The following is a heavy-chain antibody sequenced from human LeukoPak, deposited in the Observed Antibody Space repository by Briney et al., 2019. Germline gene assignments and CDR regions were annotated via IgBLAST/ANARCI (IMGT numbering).Heavy chain of an antibody. CDR1: GFTFSSYW. V-gene: IGHV3-7*04. CDR3: ARDLYSSSWYSDY. Sequence: GGSLRLSCAASGFTFSSYWMSWVRQAPGKGLEWVANIKQDGSEKYYVDSVKGRFTISRDNAKNSLYLQMNSLRAEDTAVYYCARDLYSSSWYSDYWGQGTLVTVSS. J-gene: IGHJ4*02. D-gene: IGHD6-13*01. CDR2: IKQDGSEK.